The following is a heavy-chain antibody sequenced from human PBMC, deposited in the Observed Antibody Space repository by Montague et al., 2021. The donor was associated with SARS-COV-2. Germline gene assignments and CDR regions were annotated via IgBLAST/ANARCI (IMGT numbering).Heavy chain of an antibody. Sequence: SLRLSCAASGFTLSDYYMSWIRQAPGKGLEWISYISNSGRTIYYADSVKGRFTISRDNAKNSLYLQVNSLRAEDTAVYYCARLDYFDSSGYYSGEDYWGQGTLVTVSS. CDR2: ISNSGRTI. V-gene: IGHV3-11*01. D-gene: IGHD3-22*01. CDR3: ARLDYFDSSGYYSGEDY. J-gene: IGHJ4*02. CDR1: GFTLSDYY.